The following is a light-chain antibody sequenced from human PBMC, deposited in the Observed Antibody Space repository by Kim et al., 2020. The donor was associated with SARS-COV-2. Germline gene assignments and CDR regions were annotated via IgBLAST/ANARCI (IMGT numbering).Light chain of an antibody. V-gene: IGLV2-14*03. CDR2: DVN. CDR3: SSYTSISTLHVV. Sequence: ITKTCTGTSSDFGDYNYVPSYQQHPYKGPKLMLYDVNNRPSGVLNRFSDSKTGNTASQNISEIQAEEEDDYYCSSYTSISTLHVVFGGGTQLTVL. J-gene: IGLJ2*01. CDR1: SSDFGDYNY.